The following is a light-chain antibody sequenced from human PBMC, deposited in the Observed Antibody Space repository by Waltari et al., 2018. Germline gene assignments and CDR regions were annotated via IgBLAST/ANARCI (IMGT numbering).Light chain of an antibody. CDR2: GAS. CDR1: QSVSTN. Sequence: EVLMTQSPATLSVSPGARVTLSCRASQSVSTNLAWYQQKPGQAPRLLIYGASARATNVSARFSGGGSGTEFILDISSLQSEDFGVYYCHQYNNWPPYTFGQGTKLEIK. J-gene: IGKJ2*01. V-gene: IGKV3-15*01. CDR3: HQYNNWPPYT.